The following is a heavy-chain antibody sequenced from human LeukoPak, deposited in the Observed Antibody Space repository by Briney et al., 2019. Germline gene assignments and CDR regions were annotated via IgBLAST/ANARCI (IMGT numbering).Heavy chain of an antibody. J-gene: IGHJ6*03. D-gene: IGHD6-6*01. V-gene: IGHV1-69*05. CDR3: ARGTSSVAARLYYYYYMDV. Sequence: ASVTVSCKASGGTFSSYAISWVRQAPGQGLEWMGGIIPIFGTANYAQKFQGRVTITTDESTSTAYMELSSLRSEDTAVYYCARGTSSVAARLYYYYYMDVWGKGTTVTVSS. CDR2: IIPIFGTA. CDR1: GGTFSSYA.